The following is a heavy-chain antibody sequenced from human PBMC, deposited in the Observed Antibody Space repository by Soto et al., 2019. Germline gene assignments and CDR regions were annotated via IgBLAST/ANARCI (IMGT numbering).Heavy chain of an antibody. V-gene: IGHV3-23*01. Sequence: GGSLRLSCAASGFTFSSYAMSWVRQAPGKGLEWVSAISGSGGSTYYADSVKGRSTISRDNSKNTLYLQMNSLRAEDTAVYYCAKSQRGYYYYGMDVWGQGTTVTVSS. CDR2: ISGSGGST. CDR3: AKSQRGYYYYGMDV. J-gene: IGHJ6*02. CDR1: GFTFSSYA.